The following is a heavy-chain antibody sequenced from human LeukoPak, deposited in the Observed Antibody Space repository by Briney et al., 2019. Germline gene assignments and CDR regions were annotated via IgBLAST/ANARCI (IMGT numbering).Heavy chain of an antibody. J-gene: IGHJ6*02. Sequence: SVKVSCQASGGTFSSYAISWVRQAPGQGLEWMGRIIPILGIANYAQKFQGRVTITADKSTSTAYMELSSLRSEDTAVYYCARDRGGTYYYYYGMDVWGQGTTVTVSS. D-gene: IGHD1-1*01. CDR1: GGTFSSYA. V-gene: IGHV1-69*04. CDR2: IIPILGIA. CDR3: ARDRGGTYYYYYGMDV.